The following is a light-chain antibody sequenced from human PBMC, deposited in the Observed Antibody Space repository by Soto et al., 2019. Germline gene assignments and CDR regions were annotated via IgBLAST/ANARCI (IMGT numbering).Light chain of an antibody. CDR1: SRDVGSYDL. V-gene: IGLV2-23*01. CDR2: EGT. CDR3: CSYAGSTTYV. J-gene: IGLJ1*01. Sequence: QSVLTQPASVSGSPGQSITISCTGTSRDVGSYDLVSWYQHHPGKAPKLMIYEGTKRPSGVSNRFSGSKSGNTASLAISGLQAEYEADYYCCSYAGSTTYVFGTGTKVTVL.